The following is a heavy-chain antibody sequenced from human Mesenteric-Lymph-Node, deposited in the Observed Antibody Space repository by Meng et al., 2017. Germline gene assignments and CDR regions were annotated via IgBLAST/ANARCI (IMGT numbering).Heavy chain of an antibody. CDR2: ISGYNGNT. CDR3: ARGEGDSGYDY. D-gene: IGHD5-12*01. CDR1: GYTFTNYD. V-gene: IGHV1-18*03. J-gene: IGHJ4*02. Sequence: ASVKVSCKASGYTFTNYDVSWVRQAPGQGLEWMGSISGYNGNTNCIQKFQGRVTMTRNTSISTAYMELSSLRSEDMAVYYCARGEGDSGYDYWGQGTLVTVSS.